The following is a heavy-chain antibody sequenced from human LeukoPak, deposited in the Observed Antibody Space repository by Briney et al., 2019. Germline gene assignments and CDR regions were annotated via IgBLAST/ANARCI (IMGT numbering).Heavy chain of an antibody. CDR2: MNQDGSAI. Sequence: GGSLRLSCAASGFTFSRHWMSWVRQSPGKGLERVAHMNQDGSAIYYVDSVKGRFTISRDNAKNSLCLQMTGLTVADTAVYYCARTVPGYPDDYFDYWGQGTLVTVSS. V-gene: IGHV3-7*01. CDR3: ARTVPGYPDDYFDY. D-gene: IGHD6-19*01. J-gene: IGHJ4*02. CDR1: GFTFSRHW.